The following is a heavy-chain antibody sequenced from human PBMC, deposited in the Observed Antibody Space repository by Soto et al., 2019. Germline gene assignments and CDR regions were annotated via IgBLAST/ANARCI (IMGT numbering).Heavy chain of an antibody. J-gene: IGHJ4*02. CDR3: ARGGKSVMFMQGYYFDY. V-gene: IGHV4-34*02. Sequence: QVQLQQWGAGLLKPSETLSLTCGVYGGSFSPYYWSWIRQPRGKGLEWIGEITHSGSTNYNPSLKSRVTISVDTSKNQFSLKFTSVTAADTAVYYCARGGKSVMFMQGYYFDYWGQGTLVTVSS. CDR1: GGSFSPYY. D-gene: IGHD3-10*02. CDR2: ITHSGST.